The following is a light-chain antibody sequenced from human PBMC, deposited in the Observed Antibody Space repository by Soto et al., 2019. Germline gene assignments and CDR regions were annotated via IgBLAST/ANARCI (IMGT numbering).Light chain of an antibody. CDR3: QQYNSYRA. V-gene: IGKV1-5*03. J-gene: IGKJ1*01. CDR2: KAS. CDR1: QSISNG. Sequence: DIQITQSPSTLSASVGDRVTITCRASQSISNGLAWYQQKPGRAPKLLISKASSLESGVPSRLSGSGSGTEFTLTISSLQPDDFATYYCQQYNSYRAFGQGTKVDIK.